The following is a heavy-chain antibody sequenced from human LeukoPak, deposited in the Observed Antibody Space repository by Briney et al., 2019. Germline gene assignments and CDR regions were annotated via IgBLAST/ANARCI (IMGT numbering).Heavy chain of an antibody. CDR1: GGSISSDY. J-gene: IGHJ4*02. D-gene: IGHD6-19*01. V-gene: IGHV4-59*08. Sequence: PSETLSLTCTVSGGSISSDYWSWIRQPPGKGLEWVGYIYYSGSTNYNTSLKSRVTISVYTATNQFSLNLSSVTAADTAVYSCATLAVAGPGSFDYWGQGTLVTVSS. CDR2: IYYSGST. CDR3: ATLAVAGPGSFDY.